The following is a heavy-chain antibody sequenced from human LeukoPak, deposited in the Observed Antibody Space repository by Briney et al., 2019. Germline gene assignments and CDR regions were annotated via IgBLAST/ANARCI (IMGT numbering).Heavy chain of an antibody. CDR1: GFSFSPFG. CDR2: ISYDGTNK. CDR3: AKGRGLVVVTAMDY. J-gene: IGHJ4*02. Sequence: GGSLRLSCAASGFSFSPFGMHWVRQAPGKGLEWVAFISYDGTNKYADSVKGRFTISRDNSKNTLYLLMNSLRTEDTAVYYCAKGRGLVVVTAMDYWGQGALVTVSS. V-gene: IGHV3-30*18. D-gene: IGHD2-21*02.